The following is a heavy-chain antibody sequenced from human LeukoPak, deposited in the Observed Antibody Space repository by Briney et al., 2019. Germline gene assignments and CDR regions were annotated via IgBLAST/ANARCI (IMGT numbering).Heavy chain of an antibody. V-gene: IGHV3-21*01. D-gene: IGHD6-19*01. CDR3: ARLESSGWCIDY. J-gene: IGHJ4*02. Sequence: PGGSLRLSCAASRFIFSSYSMIWVRQAPGKGLEWVSSISSSSSYIYYADSVKGRFTISRDNAKKSLYLQMNSLRAEDTAVYYCARLESSGWCIDYWGQGTLVTVSS. CDR1: RFIFSSYS. CDR2: ISSSSSYI.